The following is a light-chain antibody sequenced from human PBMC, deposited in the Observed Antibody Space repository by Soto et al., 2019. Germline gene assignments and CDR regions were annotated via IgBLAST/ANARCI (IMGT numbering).Light chain of an antibody. V-gene: IGLV1-44*01. J-gene: IGLJ7*01. CDR2: NND. CDR3: EAWDDSLYGAV. Sequence: QSVLTQPPSASGTPGQRVTISCSGSSSNIGANPINWYQQLPGTAPKLLIYNNDQRPSGVPDRFSASKSGTSASLAISGPQSEYEADYYCEAWDDSLYGAVLGGGTQLTVL. CDR1: SSNIGANP.